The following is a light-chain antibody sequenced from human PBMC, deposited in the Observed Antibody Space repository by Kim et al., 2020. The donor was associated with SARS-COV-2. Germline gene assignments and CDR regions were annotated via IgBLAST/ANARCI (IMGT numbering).Light chain of an antibody. CDR2: ATS. CDR1: QTISTY. J-gene: IGKJ2*01. V-gene: IGKV1-39*01. CDR3: QQTYGTPT. Sequence: LSASGAHRVTITCRASQTISTYLNWYHQKPGTAPNLLLYATSNLQNGVPSRFSGSGSGTDFTLTISSLQPEDFAIYYCQQTYGTPTFGQGTKLEI.